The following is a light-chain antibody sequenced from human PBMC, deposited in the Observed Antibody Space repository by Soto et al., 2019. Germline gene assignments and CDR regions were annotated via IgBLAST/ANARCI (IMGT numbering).Light chain of an antibody. CDR1: QRVYSN. V-gene: IGKV3-15*01. CDR3: QQYNNWPPFT. Sequence: EIVMTQSPATLSVSPGERATLSCRASQRVYSNLAWYQQKPGQAPRLLIYAASTGATGIPARFSGSGSGTEFTLTISSLQSEDFAVYYCQQYNNWPPFTFGPGTKVDIK. J-gene: IGKJ3*01. CDR2: AAS.